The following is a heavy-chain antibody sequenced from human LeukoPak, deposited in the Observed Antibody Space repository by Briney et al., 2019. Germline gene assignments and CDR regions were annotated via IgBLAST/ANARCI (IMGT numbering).Heavy chain of an antibody. V-gene: IGHV4-59*01. J-gene: IGHJ4*02. CDR3: ARAHPHFDY. Sequence: SETLSLTCTVFGGSISSYYWSWIRQPPGKGLEWIGYIYYSGSTNYNPSLKSRVTISVGTSKNQFSLKLSSVTAADTAVYYCARAHPHFDYWGQGTLVTVSS. CDR2: IYYSGST. CDR1: GGSISSYY.